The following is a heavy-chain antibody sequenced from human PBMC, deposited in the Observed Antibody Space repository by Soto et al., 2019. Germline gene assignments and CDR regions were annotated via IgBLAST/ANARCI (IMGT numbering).Heavy chain of an antibody. V-gene: IGHV4-59*12. CDR2: IYYSGST. CDR3: ARDRIAVAGTNWFDP. CDR1: GGSISSYY. Sequence: SETLSLTCTVSGGSISSYYWSWIRQPPGKGLEWIGYIYYSGSTYYNPSLKSRVTISVDTSKNQFSLKLSSVTAADTAVYYCARDRIAVAGTNWFDPWGQGTLVTVSS. J-gene: IGHJ5*02. D-gene: IGHD6-19*01.